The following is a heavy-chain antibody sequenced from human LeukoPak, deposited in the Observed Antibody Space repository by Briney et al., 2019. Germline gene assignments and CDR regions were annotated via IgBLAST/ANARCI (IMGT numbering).Heavy chain of an antibody. Sequence: SETLSLTCTVSGGSISSSSYYWGWIRQPPGKGLEWIGSIYYSGSTYYNPSLKSRVTISVDTSKNQFSLKLSSVTAADTAVYYCARHITILGVVMSDWFDPWGQGTLVTVSS. CDR3: ARHITILGVVMSDWFDP. J-gene: IGHJ5*02. CDR2: IYYSGST. CDR1: GGSISSSSYY. D-gene: IGHD3-3*01. V-gene: IGHV4-39*01.